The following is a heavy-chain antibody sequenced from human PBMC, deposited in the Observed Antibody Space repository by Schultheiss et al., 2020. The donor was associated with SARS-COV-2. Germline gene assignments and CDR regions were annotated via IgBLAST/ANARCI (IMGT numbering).Heavy chain of an antibody. V-gene: IGHV3-30*19. D-gene: IGHD2-2*02. CDR1: GFTFSSYG. CDR2: IWYDGSNK. CDR3: ARDFRNQLLYRTQRAFDI. J-gene: IGHJ3*02. Sequence: GESLKISCAASGFTFSSYGMHWVRQTPGKGLEWVAVIWYDGSNKYYGDSVKGRFTISRDNSKNTLYVQMNSLRAEDTAVYYCARDFRNQLLYRTQRAFDIWGQGTMVTVSS.